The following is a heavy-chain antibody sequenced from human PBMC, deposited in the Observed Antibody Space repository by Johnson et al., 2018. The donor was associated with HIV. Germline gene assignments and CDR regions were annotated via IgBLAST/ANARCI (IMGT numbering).Heavy chain of an antibody. CDR3: AKDRNWGWPVWAFDI. V-gene: IGHV3-30*04. Sequence: QVQLVESGGGVVQPGRSLRLSCAASGFMFSYYAMHWVRQAPGKGLEWVAVMSHDGSNKYYADSVKGRFTISRDNSKNTLYLQMNSLRAEDTAVYYCAKDRNWGWPVWAFDIWGQGTMVTVSS. J-gene: IGHJ3*02. CDR2: MSHDGSNK. CDR1: GFMFSYYA. D-gene: IGHD3-16*01.